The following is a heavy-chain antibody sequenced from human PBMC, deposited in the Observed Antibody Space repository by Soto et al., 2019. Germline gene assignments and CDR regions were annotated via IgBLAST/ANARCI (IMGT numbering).Heavy chain of an antibody. D-gene: IGHD6-19*01. CDR2: IIPLFST. CDR1: GDTFRNYA. Sequence: QVQLVQSGAEVKKPGSSVKVSCTASGDTFRNYAFTWVRQAPGQGLEWMGTIIPLFSTRYAQKFQGRVTMTADESTSTVYMDLSSLKSDDTAVYYCARDPGIEVVGRGTSFEHWGQGTLVTVSS. J-gene: IGHJ4*02. CDR3: ARDPGIEVVGRGTSFEH. V-gene: IGHV1-69*18.